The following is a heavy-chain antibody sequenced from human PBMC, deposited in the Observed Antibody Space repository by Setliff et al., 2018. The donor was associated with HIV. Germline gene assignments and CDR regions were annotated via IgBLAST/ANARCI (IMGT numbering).Heavy chain of an antibody. CDR1: GGTFSSYA. J-gene: IGHJ4*02. Sequence: GASVKVSCKASGGTFSSYAISWVRQAPGQGLDWMGGIIPVFGTTNYAQKFQGRVTITADESTSTAYMELSNLRSEDTAVYYCARGGVYYYDSSGWSMDYWGQGTLVTVSS. D-gene: IGHD3-22*01. CDR3: ARGGVYYYDSSGWSMDY. CDR2: IIPVFGTT. V-gene: IGHV1-69*13.